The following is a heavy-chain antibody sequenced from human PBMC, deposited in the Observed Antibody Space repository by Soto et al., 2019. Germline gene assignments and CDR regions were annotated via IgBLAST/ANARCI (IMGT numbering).Heavy chain of an antibody. CDR1: GFTFSSYA. CDR3: ARYHKDDGMDV. Sequence: QVQLVESGGGVVQPGRSLRLSCAASGFTFSSYAMHWVRQAPGKGLEWVADISYDGSNKYYADSVKGRFTISRDNSKNSRYLQMNSLRAEDTAVYYCARYHKDDGMDVWGQGTTGTVSS. J-gene: IGHJ6*02. CDR2: ISYDGSNK. V-gene: IGHV3-30-3*01.